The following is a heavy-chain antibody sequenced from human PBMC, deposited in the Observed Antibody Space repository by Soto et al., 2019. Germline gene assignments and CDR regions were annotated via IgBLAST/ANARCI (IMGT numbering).Heavy chain of an antibody. D-gene: IGHD2-21*02. CDR1: GFSFSDYS. CDR2: ISGSSDNT. Sequence: LVESGGGLVYPGGSLRLSCVGSGFSFSDYSMNWVRQAPGKGLQWVSYISGSSDNTYYADSVKGRFTVSRDNAKNALFLQMNSLRDDDTATYYCARLPKGSLVTAWGQGTRVTVSS. CDR3: ARLPKGSLVTA. J-gene: IGHJ4*02. V-gene: IGHV3-48*02.